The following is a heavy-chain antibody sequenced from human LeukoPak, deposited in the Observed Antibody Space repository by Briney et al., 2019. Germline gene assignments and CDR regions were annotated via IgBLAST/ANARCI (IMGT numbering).Heavy chain of an antibody. V-gene: IGHV3-30*02. D-gene: IGHD1-1*01. J-gene: IGHJ6*02. CDR1: GFTFSNFA. CDR2: IRYDGGTK. Sequence: GGSLRLSCVASGFTFSNFAMHWVRQAAGKGLEWVTFIRYDGGTKFYAESVKGRFTISRDNSKNTLFLQMNSLRVEDTAVYYCARDMEADLFYYYYGMDVWGQGTTVTVSS. CDR3: ARDMEADLFYYYYGMDV.